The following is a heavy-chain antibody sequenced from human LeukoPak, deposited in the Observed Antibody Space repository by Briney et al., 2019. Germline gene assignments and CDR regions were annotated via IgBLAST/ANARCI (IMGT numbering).Heavy chain of an antibody. CDR1: GFTFSDHY. Sequence: PGGSLRLSCSVSGFTFSDHYMDWVSQAPGKGLDWVGRSRNRAHSYTTEYAASVKGRFTVSRADSENLLFLQMNSLKTDDTAVYYCVALIRGLGYWGQGTLVTVSS. CDR2: SRNRAHSYTT. CDR3: VALIRGLGY. V-gene: IGHV3-72*01. D-gene: IGHD3-10*01. J-gene: IGHJ4*02.